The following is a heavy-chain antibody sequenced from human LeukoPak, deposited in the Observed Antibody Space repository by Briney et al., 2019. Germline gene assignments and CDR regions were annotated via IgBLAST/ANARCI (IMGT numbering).Heavy chain of an antibody. CDR3: ARIAMVRGIIYYFDN. Sequence: PGGSLRLSCAASGFTVSTNYMNWVRQAPGKGLEWVSVLYSVGDTYYGDSVKGRFTISRDNAKKSLYLQMNSLRVEDTALYYCARIAMVRGIIYYFDNWGQGTLVTVSS. V-gene: IGHV3-53*01. CDR1: GFTVSTNY. CDR2: LYSVGDT. J-gene: IGHJ4*02. D-gene: IGHD3-10*01.